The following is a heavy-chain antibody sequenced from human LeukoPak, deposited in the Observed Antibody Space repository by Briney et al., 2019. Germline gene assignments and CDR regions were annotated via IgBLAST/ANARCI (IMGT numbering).Heavy chain of an antibody. CDR3: ARTTEGGYTYGYFYYYYMDV. D-gene: IGHD5-18*01. Sequence: PSETLSLTCTVSGGSISSYYWSWIRQPPGKGLEWIGYIYYSGSTNYNPSLRSRVTISVDTSKDQFSLKLTSVTAADTAVYYCARTTEGGYTYGYFYYYYMDVWGKGTTVTISS. V-gene: IGHV4-59*01. J-gene: IGHJ6*03. CDR2: IYYSGST. CDR1: GGSISSYY.